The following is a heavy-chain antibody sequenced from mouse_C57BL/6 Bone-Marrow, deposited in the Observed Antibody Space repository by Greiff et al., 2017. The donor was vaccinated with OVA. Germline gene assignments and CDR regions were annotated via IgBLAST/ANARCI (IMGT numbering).Heavy chain of an antibody. D-gene: IGHD1-1*02. CDR3: ARGHYLDY. CDR1: GYAFSSSW. J-gene: IGHJ2*01. CDR2: IYPGDGDT. V-gene: IGHV1-82*01. Sequence: VQLQESGPELVKPGASVKISCKASGYAFSSSWMNWVKQRPGKGLEWIGRIYPGDGDTNYNGKFKGKATLTADKSSSTAYMQLSSLTSEDSAVYFCARGHYLDYWGQGTTLTVSS.